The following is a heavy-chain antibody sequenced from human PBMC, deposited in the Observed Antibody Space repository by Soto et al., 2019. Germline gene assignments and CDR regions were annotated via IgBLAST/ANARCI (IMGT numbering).Heavy chain of an antibody. J-gene: IGHJ4*02. CDR1: GYTFTSYY. CDR3: ASIVVVPAAHEREPI. D-gene: IGHD2-2*01. CDR2: INPSGGST. V-gene: IGHV1-46*01. Sequence: GASVKVSCKASGYTFTSYYMHWVRQAPGQGLEWMGIINPSGGSTSYAQKFQGRVTMTRDTSTSTVYMELSSLRSEDTAVYYCASIVVVPAAHEREPIWGQGTLVTVSS.